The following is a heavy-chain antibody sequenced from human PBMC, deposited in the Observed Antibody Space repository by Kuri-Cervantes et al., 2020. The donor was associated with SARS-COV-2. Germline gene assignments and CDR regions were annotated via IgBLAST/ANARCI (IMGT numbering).Heavy chain of an antibody. J-gene: IGHJ4*02. D-gene: IGHD3-3*01. V-gene: IGHV3-21*01. Sequence: GGSLRLSCAASGFTIGRYGITWVRQAPGKGLEWVSSISSSSSYIYYADSVKGRFTISRDNAKNSLYLQMNSLRAEDTAVYYCARDLAAPDYDFWSGSVGYWGQGTLVTVSS. CDR1: GFTIGRYG. CDR3: ARDLAAPDYDFWSGSVGY. CDR2: ISSSSSYI.